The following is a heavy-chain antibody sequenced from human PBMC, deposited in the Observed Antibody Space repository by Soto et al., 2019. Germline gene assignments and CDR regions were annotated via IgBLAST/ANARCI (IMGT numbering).Heavy chain of an antibody. CDR1: GGSVSDKTYY. V-gene: IGHV4-61*01. D-gene: IGHD4-17*01. Sequence: SETLSLTCSVSGGSVSDKTYYWIWIRHSPGKGLEWIGYIYYSGTTNYNPSLKSRVTISVDTSKNQFSLRLDSVTAADTALYYCARTTAVPNTLRSRYYFDYWGQGTLVTVSS. CDR2: IYYSGTT. CDR3: ARTTAVPNTLRSRYYFDY. J-gene: IGHJ4*02.